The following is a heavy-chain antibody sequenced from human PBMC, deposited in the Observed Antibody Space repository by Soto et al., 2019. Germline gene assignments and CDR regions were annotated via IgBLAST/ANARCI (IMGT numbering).Heavy chain of an antibody. J-gene: IGHJ3*02. CDR3: ARASWYYDSSGYPTRTYDAFDI. CDR1: GGSISSGDYY. V-gene: IGHV4-30-4*01. D-gene: IGHD3-22*01. CDR2: IYYSGST. Sequence: SETLSLTCTVSGGSISSGDYYWSWIRQPPGKGLEWIGYIYYSGSTYYNPSLKSRVTISVDTSKNQFSLKLSSLTAADPAVYYCARASWYYDSSGYPTRTYDAFDIWGQVTMVTVSS.